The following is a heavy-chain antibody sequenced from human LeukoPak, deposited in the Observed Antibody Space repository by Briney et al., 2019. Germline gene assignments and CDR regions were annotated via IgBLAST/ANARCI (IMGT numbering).Heavy chain of an antibody. D-gene: IGHD5-12*01. CDR3: ARDRQGRGWLRFRPDPQGIDP. Sequence: GGSLRLSCAASGFTFSDYYMSWIRQAPGKGLEWVSYISSSGSTIYYADSVKGRFTISRDNAKNSLYLQMNSLRAEDTAVYYCARDRQGRGWLRFRPDPQGIDPWGQGTLVTVSS. CDR1: GFTFSDYY. J-gene: IGHJ5*02. V-gene: IGHV3-11*04. CDR2: ISSSGSTI.